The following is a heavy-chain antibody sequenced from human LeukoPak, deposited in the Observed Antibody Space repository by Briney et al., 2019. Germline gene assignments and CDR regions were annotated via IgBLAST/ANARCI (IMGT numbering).Heavy chain of an antibody. CDR2: IYSGGST. Sequence: GGSLRLSCAASGFTVSSNYMSWVRQAPGKGLEWVSVIYSGGSTYYADSVKGRFTISRDNSKNTLYLQMNSLRAEDTAVYYCAGNNGDYNYYYYYMDVWGKGTTVTVSS. D-gene: IGHD4-17*01. CDR1: GFTVSSNY. CDR3: AGNNGDYNYYYYYMDV. V-gene: IGHV3-53*01. J-gene: IGHJ6*03.